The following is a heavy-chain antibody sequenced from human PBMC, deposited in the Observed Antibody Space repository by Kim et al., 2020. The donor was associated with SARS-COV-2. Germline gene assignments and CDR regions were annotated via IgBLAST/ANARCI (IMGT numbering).Heavy chain of an antibody. Sequence: DGGSMTGRFTNSRDDSKNTAYLQLNSLKTDDTAIYYCSSYDNSGSYYFNYWGQGTLVTVSS. V-gene: IGHV3-73*01. J-gene: IGHJ4*02. CDR3: SSYDNSGSYYFNY. D-gene: IGHD3-22*01.